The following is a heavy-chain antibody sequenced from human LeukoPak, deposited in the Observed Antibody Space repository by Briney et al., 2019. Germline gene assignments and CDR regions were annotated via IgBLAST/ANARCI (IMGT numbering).Heavy chain of an antibody. J-gene: IGHJ4*02. Sequence: GASVTVSFKASGYTFSIYYMHWVRQAPEQGREWMGVINPSGGTTRYAQRFQGRVTMTRDTSTSTFYMELSSLRPEDTAFYYCVNQDSGNLYWGQGTLVTVSS. D-gene: IGHD3-10*01. CDR3: VNQDSGNLY. CDR1: GYTFSIYY. CDR2: INPSGGTT. V-gene: IGHV1-46*01.